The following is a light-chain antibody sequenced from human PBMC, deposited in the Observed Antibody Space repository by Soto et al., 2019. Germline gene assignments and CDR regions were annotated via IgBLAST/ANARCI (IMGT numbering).Light chain of an antibody. CDR3: AAWDDSLSGPV. CDR1: SSNIGSNY. J-gene: IGLJ2*01. CDR2: RNN. V-gene: IGLV1-47*01. Sequence: QSVLTQPPSVSGTPGQRVTISCSGSSSNIGSNYVYWYQQLPGTAPKLLIQRNNQRPSGVPDQFSGSKSGTSASLAISGLRSEDEADYYCAAWDDSLSGPVFGGGTKLTVL.